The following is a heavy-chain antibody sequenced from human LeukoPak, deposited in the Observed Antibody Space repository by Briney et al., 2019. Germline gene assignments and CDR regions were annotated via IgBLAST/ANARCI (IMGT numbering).Heavy chain of an antibody. V-gene: IGHV1-46*01. J-gene: IGHJ3*02. D-gene: IGHD2-21*02. Sequence: ASVKVSCKASGYTFTSYYMHWVRQAPGQGLEWMGIINPSGGSTSYAQKFQGRVTMTRDTSTSTVYMELSSLRSEDTAVYYCARDRYKHIVVMTAIRGRLAFDIWGQGTMVTVSS. CDR1: GYTFTSYY. CDR2: INPSGGST. CDR3: ARDRYKHIVVMTAIRGRLAFDI.